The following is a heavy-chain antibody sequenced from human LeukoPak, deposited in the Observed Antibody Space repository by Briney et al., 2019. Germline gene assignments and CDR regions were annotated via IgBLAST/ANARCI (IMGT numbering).Heavy chain of an antibody. D-gene: IGHD6-13*01. V-gene: IGHV3-33*01. J-gene: IGHJ6*02. CDR1: GFTFSSYG. CDR3: ARELALEAAAHIYGMDV. CDR2: IWYDGSNI. Sequence: GGSLRLSCAASGFTFSSYGMHWVRQAPGKGLEWVAVIWYDGSNIYYADSVKGRFTISRDNSKNTLYLQMNSLRAEDTAVYYCARELALEAAAHIYGMDVWGQGTTVTVSS.